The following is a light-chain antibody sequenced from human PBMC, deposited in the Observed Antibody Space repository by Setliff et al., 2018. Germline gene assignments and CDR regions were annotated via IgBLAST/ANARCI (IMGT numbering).Light chain of an antibody. Sequence: QSALTQPASVSGSLGQSITISCSGTSSDVGSYDLVSWYQQHPGKAPKLIIYAVSDRPSGVSNRFSGSKSGNTASLTISGLQTEDEADYYCNAYTSGTTYVFGTETKVTVL. CDR1: SSDVGSYDL. V-gene: IGLV2-14*03. J-gene: IGLJ1*01. CDR2: AVS. CDR3: NAYTSGTTYV.